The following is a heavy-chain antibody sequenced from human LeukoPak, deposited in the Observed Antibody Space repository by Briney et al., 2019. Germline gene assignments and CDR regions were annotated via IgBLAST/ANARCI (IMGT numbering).Heavy chain of an antibody. CDR2: ISSSSDSI. Sequence: GPLRLSCAASGFTFSSYGMNWVRQAPGKRLEWVSYISSSSDSIYYADSVKGRFTIFRDNAENSLYLQMNSLRDEDTAVYYCARAMRSGYDYWGQGTLVTVSS. D-gene: IGHD5-12*01. CDR3: ARAMRSGYDY. V-gene: IGHV3-48*02. CDR1: GFTFSSYG. J-gene: IGHJ4*02.